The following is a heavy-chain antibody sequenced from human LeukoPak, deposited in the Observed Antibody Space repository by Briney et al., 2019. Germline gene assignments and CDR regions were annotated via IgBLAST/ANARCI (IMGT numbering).Heavy chain of an antibody. J-gene: IGHJ4*02. CDR3: ARRRLHDYGDYDN. CDR1: GYTFTSYD. D-gene: IGHD4-17*01. V-gene: IGHV1-8*01. Sequence: ASVKVSCKASGYTFTSYDINWVRQATGQGLEWMGWMNPNSGNTGYAQKFQGRVTMTRNTSISTAYMELSSLRSEDTAVYYCARRRLHDYGDYDNWGQGTLVTVSS. CDR2: MNPNSGNT.